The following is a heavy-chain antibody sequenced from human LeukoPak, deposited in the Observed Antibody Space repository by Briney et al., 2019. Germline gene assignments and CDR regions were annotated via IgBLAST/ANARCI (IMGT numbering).Heavy chain of an antibody. V-gene: IGHV1-2*02. D-gene: IGHD6-19*01. CDR2: INPNSGGT. J-gene: IGHJ4*02. Sequence: GASVKVSCKASGYTFTGYYMHWVRQAPGQGLEWMGWINPNSGGTNYAQKFQGRVTMTRDTSISTAYMELSRLRSDDTAVYYCARDEGHEGLQWLVLMYYFDYWGQGTLVTVSS. CDR3: ARDEGHEGLQWLVLMYYFDY. CDR1: GYTFTGYY.